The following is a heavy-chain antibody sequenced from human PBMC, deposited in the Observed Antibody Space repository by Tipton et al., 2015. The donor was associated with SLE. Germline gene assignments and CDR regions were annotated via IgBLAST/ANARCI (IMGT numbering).Heavy chain of an antibody. CDR3: ARVRSELYWYFDL. D-gene: IGHD3-10*01. J-gene: IGHJ2*01. Sequence: SLRLSCAASGFTFSSYAMSWVRQAPGKGLEWVSVIYSGGSTYYADSVKGRFTISRDNSKNTLYLQMNSLRAEDTAVYYCARVRSELYWYFDLWGRGTLVTVSS. V-gene: IGHV3-23*03. CDR2: IYSGGST. CDR1: GFTFSSYA.